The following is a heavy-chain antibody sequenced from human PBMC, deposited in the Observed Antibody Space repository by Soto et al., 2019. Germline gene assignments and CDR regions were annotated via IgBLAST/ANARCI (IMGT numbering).Heavy chain of an antibody. CDR2: INPSGGST. CDR3: AREVERGYSYGYLEY. Sequence: GASVKVSCTASGLTFTSSAVHWVRQAPGQGLEWMGIINPSGGSTSYAQKFQGRVTMTRDTSTSTVYMELSSLRSEDTAVYYCAREVERGYSYGYLEYWGQGTLVTVSS. CDR1: GLTFTSSA. V-gene: IGHV1-46*01. J-gene: IGHJ4*02. D-gene: IGHD5-18*01.